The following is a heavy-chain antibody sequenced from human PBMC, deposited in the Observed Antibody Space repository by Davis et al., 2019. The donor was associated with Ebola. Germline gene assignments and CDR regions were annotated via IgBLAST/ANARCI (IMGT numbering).Heavy chain of an antibody. CDR2: ISWNSGSI. Sequence: GGSLRLSCAASGFTFDDYAMHWVRQAPGKGLEWASGISWNSGSIGYADSVKGRFTISRDNAKNSLYLQMNSLRAEDTALYYCAKDIHYYYGMDVWGQGTTVTVSS. J-gene: IGHJ6*02. V-gene: IGHV3-9*01. CDR3: AKDIHYYYGMDV. CDR1: GFTFDDYA.